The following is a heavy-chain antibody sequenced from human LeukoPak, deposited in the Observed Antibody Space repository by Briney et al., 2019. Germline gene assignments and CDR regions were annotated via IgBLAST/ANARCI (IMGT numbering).Heavy chain of an antibody. V-gene: IGHV4-59*07. D-gene: IGHD3-3*01. Sequence: SDSLSLTCTVSGGSISDYYWNWIRQPPGKGLEWIGYIYNSGSTTYNPYLKSRVTMSVDTAKNQCTLKLRSVTAADTAVYYCARGDFCSKSNCYLRPMDVWGKGTTVTVSS. J-gene: IGHJ6*03. CDR3: ARGDFCSKSNCYLRPMDV. CDR1: GGSISDYY. CDR2: IYNSGST.